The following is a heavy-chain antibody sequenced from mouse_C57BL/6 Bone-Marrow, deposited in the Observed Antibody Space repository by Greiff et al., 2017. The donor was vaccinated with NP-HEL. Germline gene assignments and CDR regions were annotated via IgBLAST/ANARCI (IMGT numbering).Heavy chain of an antibody. CDR1: GFNIKNTY. V-gene: IGHV14-3*01. CDR3: ARRYCSSNSATWYAY. D-gene: IGHD1-1*01. CDR2: IDPANGNT. J-gene: IGHJ3*01. Sequence: EVQRVESVAELVRPGASVKLSCTASGFNIKNTYMHWVKQRPEQGLEWIGRIDPANGNTKYAPKFQGKATITADTSSNTASLQLSSLTSEDTAIYYCARRYCSSNSATWYAYWGQGTLVTVSA.